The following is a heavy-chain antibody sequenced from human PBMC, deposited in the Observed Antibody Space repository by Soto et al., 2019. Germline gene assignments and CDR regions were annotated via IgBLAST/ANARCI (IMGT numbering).Heavy chain of an antibody. CDR3: ARESGGATATLDYYYFYMDV. CDR1: GDTFTDYY. Sequence: QVQLVQSGAEVKKPGASVTVSCRSSGDTFTDYYMHWVRQAPGQGLEWMGWINPNSGVTKYAQKLQGWVTMPRDTSIRTVYMQLSRLRSDDTAVYYCARESGGATATLDYYYFYMDVWGTGTTVTVSS. J-gene: IGHJ6*03. CDR2: INPNSGVT. V-gene: IGHV1-2*04. D-gene: IGHD5-12*01.